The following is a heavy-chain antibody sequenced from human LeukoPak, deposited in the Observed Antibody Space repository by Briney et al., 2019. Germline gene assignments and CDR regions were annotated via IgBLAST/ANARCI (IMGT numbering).Heavy chain of an antibody. V-gene: IGHV6-1*01. CDR1: GDSVSSNSAA. CDR3: AREGRAAAVPYYYYYGMDV. Sequence: SQTLSLTCAISGDSVSSNSAAWNWIRQSPSRGLEWLGRTYYRSKWYNDYAVSVKSRITIDPDTSKNQFSLQLNSVTPEDTAVYYCAREGRAAAVPYYYYYGMDVWGQGTPVTVSS. CDR2: TYYRSKWYN. D-gene: IGHD6-13*01. J-gene: IGHJ6*02.